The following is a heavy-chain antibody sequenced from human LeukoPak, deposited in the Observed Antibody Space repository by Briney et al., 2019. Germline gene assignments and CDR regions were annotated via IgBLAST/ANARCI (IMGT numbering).Heavy chain of an antibody. J-gene: IGHJ4*02. CDR3: VKDRCDRATCPEV. D-gene: IGHD1-14*01. CDR1: GFIFSTYA. Sequence: QSGGSLRLSCAASGFIFSTYAMSWVRQAPGEGLQWVSGISNSGDSTYYLDSVKGRFTISRDNSKNTLHLQMSSLRAEDTALYYCVKDRCDRATCPEVWGQGTLVTVSS. V-gene: IGHV3-23*01. CDR2: ISNSGDST.